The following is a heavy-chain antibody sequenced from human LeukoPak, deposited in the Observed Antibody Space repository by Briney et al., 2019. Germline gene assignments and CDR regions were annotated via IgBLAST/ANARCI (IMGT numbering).Heavy chain of an antibody. CDR3: ASARHGDYVWDY. CDR1: GYTFTYW. CDR2: IYSGDSHT. D-gene: IGHD4-17*01. V-gene: IGHV5-51*01. J-gene: IGHJ4*02. Sequence: GESLKISCEGSGYTFTYWIGWVRQMPGKGLEWMGIIYSGDSHTKYSPSFQGRVTISAGKSISTAYLQWSSLEASDTAMYYCASARHGDYVWDYWGQGTLVTVSS.